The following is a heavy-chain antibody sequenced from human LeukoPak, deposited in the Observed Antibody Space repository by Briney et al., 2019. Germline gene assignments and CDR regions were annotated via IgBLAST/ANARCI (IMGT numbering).Heavy chain of an antibody. CDR1: GFTFSSYN. V-gene: IGHV3-21*01. CDR2: ISSSSSYI. Sequence: GGSLRLSCAASGFTFSSYNMNWVRQAPGKGLEWVSSISSSSSYIYYADSVKGRFAISRDNAKNSLYLQMNSLRAEDTAVYYCARYPYSYGYPPDYWGQGTLVTVSS. CDR3: ARYPYSYGYPPDY. J-gene: IGHJ4*02. D-gene: IGHD5-18*01.